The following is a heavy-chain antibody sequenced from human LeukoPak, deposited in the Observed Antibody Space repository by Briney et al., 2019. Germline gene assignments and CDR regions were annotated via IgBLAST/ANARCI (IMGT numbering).Heavy chain of an antibody. D-gene: IGHD2-21*01. V-gene: IGHV3-7*01. CDR2: IKEDGSEK. J-gene: IGHJ5*02. Sequence: GGSLRLSCAASGFIFTSYWMSWVRQAPGKGLEWVANIKEDGSEKYYVDSVKGRFTISRDNAKNSVSLQMNSLRVEDTAVYYCARIYLKMASASWGQGTLVTVSS. CDR3: ARIYLKMASAS. CDR1: GFIFTSYW.